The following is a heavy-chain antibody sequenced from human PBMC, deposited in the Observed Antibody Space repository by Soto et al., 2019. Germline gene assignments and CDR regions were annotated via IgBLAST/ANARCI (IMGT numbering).Heavy chain of an antibody. D-gene: IGHD2-21*02. J-gene: IGHJ5*02. CDR1: GGSISSGDYY. CDR2: IYYSGST. V-gene: IGHV4-61*08. Sequence: SETLSLTCTVSGGSISSGDYYWSWIRQPPGKGLEWIGYIYYSGSTYYNPSLKSRVTISVDTSKNQFSLKLSSVTAADTAVYYCARDPYCGGDCYEAGGFDPWGQGTLVTVSS. CDR3: ARDPYCGGDCYEAGGFDP.